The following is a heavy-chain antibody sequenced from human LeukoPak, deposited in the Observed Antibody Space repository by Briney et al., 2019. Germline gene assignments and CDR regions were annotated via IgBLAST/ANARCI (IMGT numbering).Heavy chain of an antibody. CDR2: IYYSGST. Sequence: SETLSLTCTVSGGSISSGGYYWSWIRQHPGKGLEWIGYIYYSGSTYYSPSLKSRVTISVDTSKNQFSLKLSSVTAADTAVYYCARDYGSGSYWDYWGQGTLVTVSS. D-gene: IGHD3-10*01. CDR3: ARDYGSGSYWDY. CDR1: GGSISSGGYY. V-gene: IGHV4-31*03. J-gene: IGHJ4*02.